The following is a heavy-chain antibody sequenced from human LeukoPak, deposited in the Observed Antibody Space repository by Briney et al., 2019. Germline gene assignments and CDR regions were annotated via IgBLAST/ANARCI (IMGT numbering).Heavy chain of an antibody. D-gene: IGHD2-15*01. J-gene: IGHJ6*02. CDR3: ARTLVVVAVTPEDYYYAMDV. CDR2: IWYDGGNK. CDR1: GFTFNNYG. V-gene: IGHV3-33*01. Sequence: GGSLRLSCAASGFTFNNYGMHWVRQAPGKGLEWVAVIWYDGGNKYYADSVKGRFTISRDNSKNTLYLQMNSLRAEDTAVYYCARTLVVVAVTPEDYYYAMDVWGQGTTVTVSS.